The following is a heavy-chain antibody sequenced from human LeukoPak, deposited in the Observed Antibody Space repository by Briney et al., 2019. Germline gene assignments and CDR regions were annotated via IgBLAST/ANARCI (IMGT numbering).Heavy chain of an antibody. CDR2: LYWNDDK. D-gene: IGHD3-10*01. CDR1: GFSLSTSGVG. V-gene: IGHV2-5*01. CDR3: ARELLWFGKVPEPYMDV. Sequence: SGPTLVNPTQTLTLTCTFSGFSLSTSGVGVGWIRQPPGKALEWLALLYWNDDKRYSPSLKSRLTITKDTSKNQVVLTMTNMDPVDTATYHCARELLWFGKVPEPYMDVWGKGTTVTVSS. J-gene: IGHJ6*03.